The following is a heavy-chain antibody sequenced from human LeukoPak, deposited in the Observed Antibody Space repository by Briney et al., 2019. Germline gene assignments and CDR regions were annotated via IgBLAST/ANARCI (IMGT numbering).Heavy chain of an antibody. CDR2: INPNSGNT. CDR3: ARGEGYSSSWSVHWVDP. CDR1: GYTFTSYD. D-gene: IGHD6-13*01. Sequence: ASVKVSCKASGYTFTSYDINWVRQATGQGLEWMGWINPNSGNTGYAQKFQGRVTMTRNTPISTAYMELSSLRSEDTAVYYCARGEGYSSSWSVHWVDPWGQGTLVTGSS. V-gene: IGHV1-8*01. J-gene: IGHJ5*02.